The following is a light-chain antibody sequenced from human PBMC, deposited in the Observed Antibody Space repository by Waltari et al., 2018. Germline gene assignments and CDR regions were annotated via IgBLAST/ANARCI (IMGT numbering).Light chain of an antibody. CDR1: SSDVGGYNY. V-gene: IGLV2-14*03. J-gene: IGLJ2*01. CDR3: SSYTSSSTLVV. Sequence: QSALTQPAPVSGSPGQSITISCTGTSSDVGGYNYVSRYQQHPGKAPKLMIYDVSNRPSGVSNRFSGSKSGNTASLTISGLQAEDEADYYCSSYTSSSTLVVFGGGTKLTVL. CDR2: DVS.